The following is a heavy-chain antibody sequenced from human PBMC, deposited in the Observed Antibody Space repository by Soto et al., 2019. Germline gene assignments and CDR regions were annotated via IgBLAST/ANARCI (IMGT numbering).Heavy chain of an antibody. V-gene: IGHV4-34*01. CDR1: GGSFSGYY. CDR2: INHSGST. J-gene: IGHJ6*02. CDR3: ARSVRSDYYYYGMDV. Sequence: SETLSLTCAVYGGSFSGYYWSWIRQPPGKGLEWIGEINHSGSTNYNPSLKSRVTISVDTSKNQFSLKLSSVTAADTAVYYCARSVRSDYYYYGMDVWGQATTVTVSS.